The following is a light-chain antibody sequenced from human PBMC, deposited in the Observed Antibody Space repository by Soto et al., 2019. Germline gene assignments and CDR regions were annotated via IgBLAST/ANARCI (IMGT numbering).Light chain of an antibody. CDR1: SSDVGNYNL. V-gene: IGLV2-23*01. Sequence: QSALTQPASVSGSPGQSITISCTGTSSDVGNYNLVSWYQQHPDKAPKLMIYEGTKRPSGVSHRFSGSKSGNTASLTISGLQADDEADYYCCSYAGSYSWVFGGGTKLTVL. J-gene: IGLJ3*02. CDR2: EGT. CDR3: CSYAGSYSWV.